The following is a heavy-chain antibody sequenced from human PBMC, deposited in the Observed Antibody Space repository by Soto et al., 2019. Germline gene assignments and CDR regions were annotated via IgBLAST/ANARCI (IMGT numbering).Heavy chain of an antibody. D-gene: IGHD6-13*01. CDR3: ARDRIYSSSWHDY. V-gene: IGHV3-30-3*01. CDR2: ISYDGSNK. Sequence: QVQLVESGGGVVQPGRSLRLSCAASGFTFSSYAMHWVRQAPGKGLEWVAGISYDGSNKYYADSVKGRFTISRDNSKTALYLQIHRRRTEDAAVYYGARDRIYSSSWHDYWGQGTLVTVSS. CDR1: GFTFSSYA. J-gene: IGHJ4*02.